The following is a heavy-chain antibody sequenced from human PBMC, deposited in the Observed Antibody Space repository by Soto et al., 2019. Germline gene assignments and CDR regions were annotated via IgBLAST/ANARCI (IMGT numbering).Heavy chain of an antibody. CDR3: AKDLFAIFRAAAYYSYGMDV. V-gene: IGHV3-49*03. CDR2: IRSKPYDATT. Sequence: PGGSLRLSCTASGFTFGDYAMSWFRQAPGKGLEWVGFIRSKPYDATTEYAATAQGRFTIARDKCKCITYLQINSLKIEDTAVYYCAKDLFAIFRAAAYYSYGMDVWGQGTTVTVSS. J-gene: IGHJ6*02. CDR1: GFTFGDYA. D-gene: IGHD2-21*01.